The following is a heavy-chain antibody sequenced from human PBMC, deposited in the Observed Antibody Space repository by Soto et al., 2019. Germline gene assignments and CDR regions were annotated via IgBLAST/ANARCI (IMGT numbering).Heavy chain of an antibody. CDR3: VKDFNVLGWNDEDDAFDI. CDR2: ISWNSGGV. Sequence: EVQLVESGGGLVQPGRSLRLSCAASGFTFDDYAMHWVRQAPGKGLEWVSGISWNSGGVGYADSVKGRFTISRDNAKNSLYLQMNSLRAEDTALYYCVKDFNVLGWNDEDDAFDIWGQGTMVTVSS. CDR1: GFTFDDYA. J-gene: IGHJ3*02. D-gene: IGHD1-1*01. V-gene: IGHV3-9*01.